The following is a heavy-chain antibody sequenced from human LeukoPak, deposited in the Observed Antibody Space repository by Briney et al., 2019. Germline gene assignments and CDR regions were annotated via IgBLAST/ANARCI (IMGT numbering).Heavy chain of an antibody. CDR2: IHATGST. CDR3: VRETIPQWPKYLFYYMDV. D-gene: IGHD6-19*01. J-gene: IGHJ6*03. V-gene: IGHV4-4*07. CDR1: GGSITTDH. Sequence: SETLSLTCTVSGGSITTDHWSWIRQSAGKGLEYIGRIHATGSTNSNPSLKSRVTMSIDTSANQFSLILTSVTAADTAVYYCVRETIPQWPKYLFYYMDVWGKGTTVTVSS.